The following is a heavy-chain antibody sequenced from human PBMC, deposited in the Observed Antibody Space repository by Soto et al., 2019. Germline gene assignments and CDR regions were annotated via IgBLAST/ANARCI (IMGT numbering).Heavy chain of an antibody. D-gene: IGHD3-3*01. CDR1: GYTFTAHY. CDR3: ARGRPIFGAVHYSRFDP. V-gene: IGHV1-2*02. CDR2: FNPNSAGT. J-gene: IGHJ5*02. Sequence: GASVKVSCKASGYTFTAHYIHWVRQAPGQGLEWMGWFNPNSAGTNYAQKFQGRVTMTRDTSISTAYMELSRLTSDDTAVYYCARGRPIFGAVHYSRFDPWGQGTLVTVSS.